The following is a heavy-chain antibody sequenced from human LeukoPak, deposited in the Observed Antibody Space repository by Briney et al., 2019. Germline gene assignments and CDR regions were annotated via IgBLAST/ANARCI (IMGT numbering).Heavy chain of an antibody. Sequence: PGGSLRLSCAASGFTFSSYAMTWVRQAPGKGLEWVSTISGGGGSTYYADSVKGRFTISRGNSKNILYLQMNSLKAEDTAVYYCAKGAWEFYHCSGGNCYFDYWGQGTLVTVSS. CDR2: ISGGGGST. D-gene: IGHD2-15*01. CDR1: GFTFSSYA. V-gene: IGHV3-23*01. J-gene: IGHJ4*02. CDR3: AKGAWEFYHCSGGNCYFDY.